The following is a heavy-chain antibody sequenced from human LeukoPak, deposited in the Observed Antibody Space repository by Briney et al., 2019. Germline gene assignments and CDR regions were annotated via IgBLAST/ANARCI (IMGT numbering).Heavy chain of an antibody. J-gene: IGHJ4*02. CDR2: ISGDGTRT. CDR1: GFSFSSYA. Sequence: GGSLRLSCAASGFSFSSYAMTWARQAPVKGLEWVSAISGDGTRTYYADSVKGRFTISRDNSKNTLYLEMSSLGGDDTAVYYCAKDVGKWESLHFFDYWGQGTLVTVSS. V-gene: IGHV3-23*01. CDR3: AKDVGKWESLHFFDY. D-gene: IGHD1-26*01.